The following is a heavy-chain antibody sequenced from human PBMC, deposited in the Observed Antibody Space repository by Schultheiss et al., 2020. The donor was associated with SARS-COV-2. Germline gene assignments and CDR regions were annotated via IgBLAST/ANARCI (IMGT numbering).Heavy chain of an antibody. V-gene: IGHV3-64D*06. CDR3: IWWLPQGVDY. CDR2: ISSNGGST. CDR1: GFTFSSYS. D-gene: IGHD5-12*01. Sequence: GGSLRLSCAASGFTFSSYSMNWVRQAPGKGLEYVSAISSNGGSTYYADSVKGRFTISRDNSKNTLYLQMSSLRAEDTAVYYCIWWLPQGVDYWGQGTLVTVSS. J-gene: IGHJ4*02.